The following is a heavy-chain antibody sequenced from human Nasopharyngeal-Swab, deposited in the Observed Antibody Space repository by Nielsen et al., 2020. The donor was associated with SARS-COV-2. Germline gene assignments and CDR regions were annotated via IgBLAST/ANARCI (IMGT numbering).Heavy chain of an antibody. Sequence: VRQAPGKGLEWVSSISSSSSYIYYADSVKGRFTISRDNAKNSLYLQMNSLRAEDTAVYYCARDSTYIVVVPPNPEYYYGMDVWGQGTTVTVSS. CDR2: ISSSSSYI. J-gene: IGHJ6*02. V-gene: IGHV3-21*01. CDR3: ARDSTYIVVVPPNPEYYYGMDV. D-gene: IGHD2-2*01.